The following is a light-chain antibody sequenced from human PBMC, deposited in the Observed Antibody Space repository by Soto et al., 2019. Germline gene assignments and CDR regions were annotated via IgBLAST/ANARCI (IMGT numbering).Light chain of an antibody. V-gene: IGKV4-1*01. CDR1: QSVLYSSNNKNY. CDR3: QQYYSSPRT. Sequence: DIVMTQSPDSLAVSLGERATINCKSSQSVLYSSNNKNYLAWYQQKSGQPLKLLIYWASTRGSGVPDRFSGSGSGTDFTLTISRLQAEDVAVYYCQQYYSSPRTFCQGTKVAIK. J-gene: IGKJ1*01. CDR2: WAS.